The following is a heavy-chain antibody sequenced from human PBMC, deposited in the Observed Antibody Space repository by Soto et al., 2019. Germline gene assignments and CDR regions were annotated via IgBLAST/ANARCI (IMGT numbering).Heavy chain of an antibody. V-gene: IGHV6-1*01. Sequence: PSQTLSLTCAISGDSVSSNSAAWNWIRQSPSRGLEWLGRTYYRSKWYNEYAVSVKSRITIKPDTSKNQFSLQLNSVIPEDTAVYCCAGMQEGALAYWGQGTLVTVSS. D-gene: IGHD1-26*01. CDR2: TYYRSKWYN. J-gene: IGHJ4*02. CDR1: GDSVSSNSAA. CDR3: AGMQEGALAY.